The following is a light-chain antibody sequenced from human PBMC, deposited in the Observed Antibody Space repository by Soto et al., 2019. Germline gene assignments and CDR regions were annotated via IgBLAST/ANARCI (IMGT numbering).Light chain of an antibody. J-gene: IGKJ3*01. CDR2: DAS. CDR3: QQRTNWRFT. V-gene: IGKV3-11*01. CDR1: QTVGIS. Sequence: LTQYPASLSLSPGETATLSCRASQTVGISLAWYQHKPGQPPRLLIYDASKMATGIPARCGGSGSGTDFTLTISRLEPEDFAVYYCQQRTNWRFTFGPGTKVDMK.